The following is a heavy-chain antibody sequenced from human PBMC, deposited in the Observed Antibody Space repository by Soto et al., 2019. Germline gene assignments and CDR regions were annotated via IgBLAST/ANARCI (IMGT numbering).Heavy chain of an antibody. CDR1: GFTFSSYG. CDR2: ISYDGSNK. V-gene: IGHV3-30*18. CDR3: AKEAVAGTRRWGNYYYYYMDV. J-gene: IGHJ6*03. D-gene: IGHD6-19*01. Sequence: GGSLRLSCAASGFTFSSYGMHWVRQAPGKGLEWVAVISYDGSNKYYADSVKGRFTISRDNSKNTLYLQMNSLRAEDTAVYYYAKEAVAGTRRWGNYYYYYMDVWGKGTTVTVSS.